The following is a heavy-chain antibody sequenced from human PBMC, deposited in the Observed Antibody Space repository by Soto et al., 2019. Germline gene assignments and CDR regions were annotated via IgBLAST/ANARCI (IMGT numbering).Heavy chain of an antibody. D-gene: IGHD2-15*01. Sequence: QVQLVQSGAEVKKPGASVKVSCKASGYTFTSYGISWVRQAPGQGLDWMGWISAYNGNTKYAQDLQGRVTMTTDTSMSTAYMELMSLRSDDTAVYYCARFSGGSYNTYYFYYGMDVWGQGTTVTVSS. CDR1: GYTFTSYG. CDR3: ARFSGGSYNTYYFYYGMDV. J-gene: IGHJ6*02. V-gene: IGHV1-18*01. CDR2: ISAYNGNT.